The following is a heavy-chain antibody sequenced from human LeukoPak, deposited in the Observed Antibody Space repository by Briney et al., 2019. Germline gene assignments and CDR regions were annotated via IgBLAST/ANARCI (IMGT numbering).Heavy chain of an antibody. V-gene: IGHV7-4-1*02. CDR1: GYTLTSSA. CDR2: INTDTGNP. J-gene: IGHJ4*02. CDR3: ARQGPGYCGTTSCYGVDY. D-gene: IGHD2-2*01. Sequence: ASVKVSCKASGYTLTSSAMNWVRQAPGQGLDWTGWINTDTGNPTYAQGFTGRFVFSLDSSVSTAYLQISSLNAEDTAVYYCARQGPGYCGTTSCYGVDYWGQGTLVTVSS.